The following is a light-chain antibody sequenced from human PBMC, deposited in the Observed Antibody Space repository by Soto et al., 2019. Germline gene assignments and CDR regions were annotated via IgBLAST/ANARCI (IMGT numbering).Light chain of an antibody. CDR3: LSYGKV. Sequence: QSALSQPASVSGSPGQSITISCTGISSDVVNYEYVSWYQQFPDKAPKLIIYEGRERPSGVSDRFSGSKSDSAASLTISALQTEDEAEYFCLSYGKVFGTGTKLTVL. CDR1: SSDVVNYEY. V-gene: IGLV2-23*01. J-gene: IGLJ1*01. CDR2: EGR.